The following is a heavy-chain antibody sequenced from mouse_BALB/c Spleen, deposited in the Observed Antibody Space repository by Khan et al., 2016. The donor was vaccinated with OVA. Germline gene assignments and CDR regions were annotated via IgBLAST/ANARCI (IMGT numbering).Heavy chain of an antibody. J-gene: IGHJ2*01. Sequence: QVQLQQSGAELAKLGASVKMSCKASGYTFSTYWIHWVKQRPGQGLEWIGYINPSSGYTYYNQRFNDKATLTADKSSSTAYMQLSSLTSEDSAVYYCARDRIDYWGQGTTLTVSS. CDR3: ARDRIDY. CDR1: GYTFSTYW. CDR2: INPSSGYT. V-gene: IGHV1-7*01.